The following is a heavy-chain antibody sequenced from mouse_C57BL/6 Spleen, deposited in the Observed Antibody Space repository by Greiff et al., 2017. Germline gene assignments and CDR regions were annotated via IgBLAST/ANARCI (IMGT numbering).Heavy chain of an antibody. Sequence: VKLMESGPGLAKPSQTLSLTCSVTGYSITSDYWNWIRKFPGNKLEYMGYISYSGSTYYNPSLKSRISITRDTSKNQYYLQLNSVTTEDTATYYCARGDAGDYYAMDYWGQGTSVTVSS. CDR3: ARGDAGDYYAMDY. V-gene: IGHV3-8*01. J-gene: IGHJ4*01. CDR2: ISYSGST. CDR1: GYSITSDY.